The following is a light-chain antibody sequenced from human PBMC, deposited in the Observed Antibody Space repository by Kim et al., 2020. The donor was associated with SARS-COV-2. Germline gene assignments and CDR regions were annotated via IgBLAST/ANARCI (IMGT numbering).Light chain of an antibody. V-gene: IGLV3-19*01. J-gene: IGLJ2*01. CDR3: NSRDSSGNHVV. Sequence: LRRTVRNTCQGDSLRRYYASWYQQKPGQAPVLVIYGKNNRPSGIPDRFSGSSSGNTASLTITGAQAEDEADYYCNSRDSSGNHVVFGGGTQLTVL. CDR1: SLRRYY. CDR2: GKN.